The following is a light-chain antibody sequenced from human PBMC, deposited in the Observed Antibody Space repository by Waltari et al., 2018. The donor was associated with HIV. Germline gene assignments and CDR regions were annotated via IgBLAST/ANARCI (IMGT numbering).Light chain of an antibody. Sequence: QSALTQPRSVSGSPGQSVTVSCTGTSNDVGGYNYVSWYQQHPGRAPKFIIFDVTARPSGIPDRFSGSKSGNTASLTISGLQAEDEADYYCCSYTGSKIYVFGTGTQVTVL. CDR3: CSYTGSKIYV. V-gene: IGLV2-11*01. CDR2: DVT. J-gene: IGLJ1*01. CDR1: SNDVGGYNY.